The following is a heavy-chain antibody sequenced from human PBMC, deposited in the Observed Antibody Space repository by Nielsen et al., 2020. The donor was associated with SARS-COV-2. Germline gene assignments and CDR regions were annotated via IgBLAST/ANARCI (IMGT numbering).Heavy chain of an antibody. Sequence: QAPGKGLEWIGSIYYSGSTYYNPSLKSRVTISVDTSKNQFSLKLSSVTAADTAVYYCARGLCSGGNCYSRGGRWFDPWGQGTLVTVSS. CDR2: IYYSGST. J-gene: IGHJ5*02. V-gene: IGHV4-39*01. D-gene: IGHD2-15*01. CDR3: ARGLCSGGNCYSRGGRWFDP.